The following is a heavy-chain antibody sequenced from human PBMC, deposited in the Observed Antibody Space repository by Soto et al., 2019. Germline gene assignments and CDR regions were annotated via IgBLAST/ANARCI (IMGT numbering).Heavy chain of an antibody. CDR3: ASGPN. Sequence: QVQLVQSGAEVKKPGSSVKVSCQASGGSFSGQAVSWVRQAPGQGLEWLGGIIPIFRTTNYARKFQGRLTSTADESTGTASMELTSLRSEDTSIYYCASGPNWGQGTLVTVSS. J-gene: IGHJ4*02. CDR1: GGSFSGQA. V-gene: IGHV1-69*01. CDR2: IIPIFRTT.